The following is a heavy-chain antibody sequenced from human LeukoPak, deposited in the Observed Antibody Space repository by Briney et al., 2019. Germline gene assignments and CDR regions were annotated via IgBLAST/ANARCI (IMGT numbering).Heavy chain of an antibody. V-gene: IGHV4-34*01. CDR3: ARRTSDDYGDYGDY. D-gene: IGHD4-17*01. Sequence: SETLSLTCAVYGGSFNGYYWSWIRQPPGKGLEWIGEINHSGSTNYNPSLKSRVTISVDTSKNQFSLQLTSVTAEDTAVYYCARRTSDDYGDYGDYWGQGTLVTVSS. CDR2: INHSGST. J-gene: IGHJ4*02. CDR1: GGSFNGYY.